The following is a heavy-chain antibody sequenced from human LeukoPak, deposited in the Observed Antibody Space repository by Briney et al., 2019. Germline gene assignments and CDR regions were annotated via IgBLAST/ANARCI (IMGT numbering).Heavy chain of an antibody. V-gene: IGHV4-34*01. CDR1: GGSSSGYY. D-gene: IGHD2-2*01. J-gene: IGHJ4*02. CDR2: INHSGST. Sequence: SETLSLTYAVYGGSSSGYYWSWIRQPPGKGLEWIGEINHSGSTNYNPSLKSRVTISVDTSKNQFSLKLSSVTAADTAVYYCARGKGTCSSTSCYGGDYWGQGTLVTVSS. CDR3: ARGKGTCSSTSCYGGDY.